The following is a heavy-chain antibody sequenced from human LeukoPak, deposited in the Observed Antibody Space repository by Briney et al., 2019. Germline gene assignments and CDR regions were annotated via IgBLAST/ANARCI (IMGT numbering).Heavy chain of an antibody. J-gene: IGHJ4*02. CDR2: ISDSGNT. V-gene: IGHV4-59*12. Sequence: SETLSLTCTVSGGSISGYYWSWIRQPPGKGLEGIGYISDSGNTKYNPSLKSRVTMSLDTSKNQLSLKLDSVTAADTAMYYCAREDAIAVASRAVVWGQGTLVTVSS. CDR3: AREDAIAVASRAVV. CDR1: GGSISGYY. D-gene: IGHD6-19*01.